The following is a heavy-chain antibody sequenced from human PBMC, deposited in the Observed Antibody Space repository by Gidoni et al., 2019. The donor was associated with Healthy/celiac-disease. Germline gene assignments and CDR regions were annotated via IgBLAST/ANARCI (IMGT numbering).Heavy chain of an antibody. CDR2: INPSGGST. Sequence: QVQLVQSGAEVKKPGASVKVSCKASGYTFTSYYMHWVRQAPGQGLEWMGIINPSGGSTSYAQKFQGRVTMTRDTSTSTVYMELSSLRSEDTAVYYCARDGRGEKGGYGMDVWGQGTTVTVSS. V-gene: IGHV1-46*01. CDR3: ARDGRGEKGGYGMDV. D-gene: IGHD3-16*01. J-gene: IGHJ6*02. CDR1: GYTFTSYY.